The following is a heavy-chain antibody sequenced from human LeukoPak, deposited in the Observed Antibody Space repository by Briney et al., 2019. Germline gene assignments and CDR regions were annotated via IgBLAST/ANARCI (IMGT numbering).Heavy chain of an antibody. Sequence: NPSETLSLTCTVSGGSISSYYWSWIRQPPGKGLEWIGYIYYSGSTNYNPSLKSRVTISVDTSKNQFSLKLSSVTAADTAVYYCARTAGMVRGVISYIDYWGQGTLVTVSS. CDR1: GGSISSYY. D-gene: IGHD3-10*01. J-gene: IGHJ4*02. CDR2: IYYSGST. CDR3: ARTAGMVRGVISYIDY. V-gene: IGHV4-59*08.